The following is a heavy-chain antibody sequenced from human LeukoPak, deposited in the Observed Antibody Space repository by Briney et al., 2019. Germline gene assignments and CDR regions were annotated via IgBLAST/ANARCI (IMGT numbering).Heavy chain of an antibody. CDR1: GFTVNSND. CDR3: AKVADSGSYPRSAFDI. V-gene: IGHV3-23*01. D-gene: IGHD1-26*01. CDR2: ISGSGGNT. Sequence: PGGSLRLSCAASGFTVNSNDMSWVRQAPGKGLEWVSGISGSGGNTYYADSVKGRFTISRDNSKNTLYLQMNSLRADDTAVYYCAKVADSGSYPRSAFDIWGQGTMVTVSS. J-gene: IGHJ3*02.